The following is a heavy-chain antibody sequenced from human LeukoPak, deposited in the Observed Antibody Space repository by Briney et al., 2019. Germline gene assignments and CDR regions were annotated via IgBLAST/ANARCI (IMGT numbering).Heavy chain of an antibody. D-gene: IGHD3-22*01. CDR2: ISAYNGNT. V-gene: IGHV1-18*01. J-gene: IGHJ4*02. Sequence: GASVKVSCKASGYTFTSYAMNWVRQAPGQGLEWMGWISAYNGNTNYAQKLQGRVTMTTDTSTSTAYMELRSLRSDDTAVYYCASGGDYYDSSGYYPRFDYWGQGTLVTVSS. CDR3: ASGGDYYDSSGYYPRFDY. CDR1: GYTFTSYA.